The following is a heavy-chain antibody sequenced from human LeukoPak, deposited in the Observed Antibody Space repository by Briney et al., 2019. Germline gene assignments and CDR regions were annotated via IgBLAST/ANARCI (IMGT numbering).Heavy chain of an antibody. V-gene: IGHV3-11*01. CDR3: AKGGIRYGYWFDH. D-gene: IGHD3-10*01. CDR1: GSWFSDYY. Sequence: GGSLRLSCAATGSWFSDYYMSWIRQAPGKGLEWVAYISSTGNSIFYADSVKGRFTISRDHAKNSLSLQLNSLRAEYTAVYYCAKGGIRYGYWFDHWGQGTLVTVSS. J-gene: IGHJ5*02. CDR2: ISSTGNSI.